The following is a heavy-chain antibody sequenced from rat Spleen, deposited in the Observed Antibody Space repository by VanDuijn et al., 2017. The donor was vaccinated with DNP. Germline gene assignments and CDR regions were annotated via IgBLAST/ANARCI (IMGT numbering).Heavy chain of an antibody. CDR2: ISTSGGST. D-gene: IGHD1-12*02. V-gene: IGHV5-27*01. CDR1: GFTFSNYG. Sequence: EVQLVESGGGLVQPGRSLKLSCAASGFTFSNYGMAWVRQAPKKGLEWVATISTSGGSTYYRDSVKGRFTISRDNAKSTLYLQMDSLRSEDTATYYCTTGPLLLRAMDAWGQGTSLTVSS. CDR3: TTGPLLLRAMDA. J-gene: IGHJ4*01.